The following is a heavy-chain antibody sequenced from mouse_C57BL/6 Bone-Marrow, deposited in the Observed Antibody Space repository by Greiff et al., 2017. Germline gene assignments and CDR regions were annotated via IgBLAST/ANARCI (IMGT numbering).Heavy chain of an antibody. CDR1: GYTFTSYW. CDR2: IDPSDSYT. CDR3: ARGYYSNPFAY. D-gene: IGHD2-5*01. Sequence: QVLLQQPGAELVRPGTSVKLSCKASGYTFTSYWMHWVKQRPGQGLEWIGVIDPSDSYTNYNQKFKGKATLTVDTSSSTAYMQLSSLTSEDSAVYYCARGYYSNPFAYWGQGTLVTVSA. J-gene: IGHJ3*01. V-gene: IGHV1-59*01.